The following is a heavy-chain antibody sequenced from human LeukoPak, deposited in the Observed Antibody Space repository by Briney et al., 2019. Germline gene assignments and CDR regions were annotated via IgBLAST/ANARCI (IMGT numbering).Heavy chain of an antibody. J-gene: IGHJ4*02. CDR2: IKSKTDGGTT. CDR1: GFTFSNAW. D-gene: IGHD1-26*01. Sequence: GGSLRLSSAASGFTFSNAWMSWVRQAPGKGLEWVGRIKSKTDGGTTDYAAPVKGRFTISRDDSKNTLYLQMNSLKTEDTAVYYCTTGIVGAGHDYWGQGTLVTVSS. CDR3: TTGIVGAGHDY. V-gene: IGHV3-15*01.